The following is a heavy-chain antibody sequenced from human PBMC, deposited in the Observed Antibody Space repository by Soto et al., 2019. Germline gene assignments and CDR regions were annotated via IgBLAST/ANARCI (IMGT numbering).Heavy chain of an antibody. CDR3: ARLVAGAPAYHFDY. CDR1: GGSISGSSYY. D-gene: IGHD1-26*01. J-gene: IGHJ4*02. Sequence: QLQLQESGPGLVKPSETLSLTCTVSGGSISGSSYYWGWIRQPPGKGLEWIGSLYYSGSTYDNPSLKSRVPISVDTSKKQFSLRLSSVTAAETAVYYCARLVAGAPAYHFDYWGQGTLVTVSS. CDR2: LYYSGST. V-gene: IGHV4-39*01.